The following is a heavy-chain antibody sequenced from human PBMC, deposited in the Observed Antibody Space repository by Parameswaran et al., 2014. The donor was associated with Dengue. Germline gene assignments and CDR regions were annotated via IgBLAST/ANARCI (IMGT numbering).Heavy chain of an antibody. Sequence: SGPTLVKPTETLTLTCTVSGFSLSNARLGVSWIRQPPGKALEWLAHIFSNDEKSYSTSLKSRLTISKDTSKSQVVLTMTNMDPVDTATYYCARSRYGSETYYYYYYYGMDVWGQGTTVTVSS. D-gene: IGHD3-10*01. CDR2: IFSNDEK. CDR3: ARSRYGSETYYYYYYYGMDV. CDR1: GFSLSNARLG. V-gene: IGHV2-26*01. J-gene: IGHJ6*02.